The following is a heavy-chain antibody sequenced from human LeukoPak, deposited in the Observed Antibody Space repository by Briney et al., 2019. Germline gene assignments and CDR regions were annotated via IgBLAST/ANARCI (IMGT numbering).Heavy chain of an antibody. CDR3: ARVLYYDVLTGYYINGWFDP. CDR2: IYHSGST. D-gene: IGHD3-9*01. J-gene: IGHJ5*02. V-gene: IGHV4-38-2*02. CDR1: AYSIRSGYF. Sequence: LETLSLTCTVSAYSIRSGYFWGWIRQPPGKGLEWIASIYHSGSTYYNPSLKSRVTISVDTSKNQFSLKLTSVTAADTAVYYCARVLYYDVLTGYYINGWFDPWGQGTLVTVSS.